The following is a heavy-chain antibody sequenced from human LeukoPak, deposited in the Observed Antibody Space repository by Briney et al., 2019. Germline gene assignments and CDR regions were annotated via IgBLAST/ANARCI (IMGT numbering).Heavy chain of an antibody. CDR3: ARDNDCSGGTCFGY. D-gene: IGHD2-15*01. J-gene: IGHJ4*02. CDR2: ITSSGSTI. Sequence: GGSLRLSYAPSGFTFRSYVINWVRQAPRKGVEWVSYITSSGSTIYYADSVRGRFTISRDNAKDSLYLQMNSLRAEDTAVYYCARDNDCSGGTCFGYWGQGNLVTVSS. V-gene: IGHV3-48*03. CDR1: GFTFRSYV.